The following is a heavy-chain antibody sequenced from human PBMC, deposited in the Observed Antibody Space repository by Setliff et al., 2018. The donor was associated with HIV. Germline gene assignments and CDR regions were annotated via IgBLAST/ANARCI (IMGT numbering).Heavy chain of an antibody. CDR3: ARDLMAPDRYFDY. J-gene: IGHJ4*02. Sequence: PSETLSLTCTVSGGSIGSHYWNWIRQPPGKGLEWIGYIYYSGSTNYNPSLKSRVTISVDTSKNQFSLKLSSVTAADTAVYYCARDLMAPDRYFDYWGQGTLVTVSS. CDR1: GGSIGSHY. V-gene: IGHV4-59*11. D-gene: IGHD2-8*01. CDR2: IYYSGST.